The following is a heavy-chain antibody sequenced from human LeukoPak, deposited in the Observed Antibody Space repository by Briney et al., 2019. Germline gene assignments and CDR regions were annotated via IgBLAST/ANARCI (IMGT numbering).Heavy chain of an antibody. V-gene: IGHV3-21*01. CDR2: ISSSSSYI. CDR3: ARAHPWKDYDSSGPLGY. Sequence: GGSLRLSCAASGFTFRSYSMNWVRQAPGKGLEWVSSISSSSSYIYYADSVKGRFTISRDNAKNSLYLQMNSLRAEDTAVYYCARAHPWKDYDSSGPLGYWGQGTLVTVSS. CDR1: GFTFRSYS. D-gene: IGHD3-22*01. J-gene: IGHJ4*02.